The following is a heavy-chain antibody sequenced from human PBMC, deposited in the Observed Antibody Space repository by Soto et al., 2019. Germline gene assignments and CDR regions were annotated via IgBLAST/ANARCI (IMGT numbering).Heavy chain of an antibody. D-gene: IGHD1-20*01. CDR1: GFTFSNAW. V-gene: IGHV3-15*05. Sequence: GGSLRLSCAASGFTFSNAWMSWLRQAPGKGLEWVGRIKSKTNGGTTDYAAPVKGRFAISRDDSRYTVFLQMNSLKSEDTAVYYCTTDDPINNNWGQGTLVTVSS. CDR2: IKSKTNGGTT. J-gene: IGHJ1*01. CDR3: TTDDPINNN.